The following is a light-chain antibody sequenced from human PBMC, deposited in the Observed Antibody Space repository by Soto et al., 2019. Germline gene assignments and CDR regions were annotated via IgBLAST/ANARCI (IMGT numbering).Light chain of an antibody. CDR3: SSYTNINTVGVV. V-gene: IGLV2-14*01. J-gene: IGLJ2*01. CDR2: EVS. Sequence: QSALTQPASVSGSPGQSITISCTGTSSDVGGYNYVSWYQQHPGKAPRLMIYEVSDRPSGVSNRFSGSKSGNTASLTISGLQAEDEADYYCSSYTNINTVGVVFGGGTKLTVL. CDR1: SSDVGGYNY.